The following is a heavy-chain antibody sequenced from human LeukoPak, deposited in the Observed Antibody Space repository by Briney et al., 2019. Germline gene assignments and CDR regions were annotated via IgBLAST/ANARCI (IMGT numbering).Heavy chain of an antibody. J-gene: IGHJ4*02. Sequence: GGSLRLSCIASGFTFSNYWMHWVRQAPGKGLVWVSRINSDGNSTSYADSVKGRFTISRDNAKNTLYLQMDSLRAEDTAVYYCAREVGSGNSDRYFDYWGQGTLVTVSS. CDR3: AREVGSGNSDRYFDY. D-gene: IGHD3-10*01. CDR2: INSDGNST. CDR1: GFTFSNYW. V-gene: IGHV3-74*01.